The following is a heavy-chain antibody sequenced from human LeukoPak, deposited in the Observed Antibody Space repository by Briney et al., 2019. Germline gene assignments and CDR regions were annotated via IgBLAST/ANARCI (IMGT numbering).Heavy chain of an antibody. Sequence: SETLSLTCSVSGGSISSYYWGWIRQPPGKGLEWIGSIYYTGTTYYNPSLNSRVTISVDTSKNQFSLKLSSVTAADTAVYYCARARIYAHPFDYWGQGTLVTVSS. D-gene: IGHD1-14*01. CDR2: IYYTGTT. CDR1: GGSISSYY. V-gene: IGHV4-39*07. J-gene: IGHJ4*02. CDR3: ARARIYAHPFDY.